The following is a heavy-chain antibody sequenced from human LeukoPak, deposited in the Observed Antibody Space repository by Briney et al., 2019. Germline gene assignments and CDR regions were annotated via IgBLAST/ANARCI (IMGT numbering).Heavy chain of an antibody. CDR2: ISYDGSNK. D-gene: IGHD3-10*01. Sequence: GGSLRLSCAASGFTFSSYAMHWDRQAPGKGLEWVAVISYDGSNKYYADSVKGRFTISRDNSKNTLYLQMNSLRAEDTAVYYCAREAGQFGELLPLDYWGQGTLVTVSS. CDR1: GFTFSSYA. J-gene: IGHJ4*02. V-gene: IGHV3-30*04. CDR3: AREAGQFGELLPLDY.